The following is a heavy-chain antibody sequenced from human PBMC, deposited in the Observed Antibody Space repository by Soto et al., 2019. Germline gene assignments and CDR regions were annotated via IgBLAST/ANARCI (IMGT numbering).Heavy chain of an antibody. V-gene: IGHV1-46*02. CDR3: ARPWYSSSWPLFDY. J-gene: IGHJ4*02. CDR1: GETLYISD. D-gene: IGHD6-13*01. Sequence: GETLYISDVHGVLKKPGQGLEWMGIINPSGGSTSYAQKFQGRVTMTRDTSTSTVYMELSSLRSEDTAVYYCARPWYSSSWPLFDYWGQGTQVTVSS. CDR2: INPSGGST.